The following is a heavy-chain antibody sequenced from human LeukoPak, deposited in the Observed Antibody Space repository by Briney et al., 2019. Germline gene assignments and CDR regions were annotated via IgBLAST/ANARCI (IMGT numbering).Heavy chain of an antibody. CDR1: GYTLTGYY. CDR3: ARVYSSHFDY. D-gene: IGHD4-11*01. Sequence: ASVKVSCKASGYTLTGYYMHWVRQAPGQGLAWMGWINPNSGGTNYAQKFQERVTMTRDTSISTAYMELSRLRSDDTAVYYCARVYSSHFDYWGGGTLVTVSS. CDR2: INPNSGGT. V-gene: IGHV1-2*02. J-gene: IGHJ4*02.